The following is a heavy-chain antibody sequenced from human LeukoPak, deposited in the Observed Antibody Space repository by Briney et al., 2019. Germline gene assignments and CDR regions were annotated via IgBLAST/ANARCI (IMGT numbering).Heavy chain of an antibody. CDR3: AKATNGVLKYGMDV. CDR1: GYSFTTYW. V-gene: IGHV5-51*01. D-gene: IGHD2-8*01. Sequence: GESLQISCQGSGYSFTTYWIAWVRQMPGKGLEWMGIIYPGDSDTRYSPSFQGQVTISADKSISTAYLQWSSLKASDTAVYYCAKATNGVLKYGMDVWGQGTTVTVSS. CDR2: IYPGDSDT. J-gene: IGHJ6*02.